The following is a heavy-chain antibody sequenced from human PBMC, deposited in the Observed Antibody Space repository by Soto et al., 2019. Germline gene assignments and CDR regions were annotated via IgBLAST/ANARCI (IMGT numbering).Heavy chain of an antibody. Sequence: GGSLRLSCAASGFTVSSNYMSWVRQAPGKGLERVSLIYSGGSTYYADSVKGRFTISRDNSKNTLYLQMSSLRAEDTAVYYCARHPALRFLEWLLPTFDYWGRGSLVTVSS. CDR3: ARHPALRFLEWLLPTFDY. V-gene: IGHV3-53*01. D-gene: IGHD3-3*01. CDR1: GFTVSSNY. J-gene: IGHJ4*02. CDR2: IYSGGST.